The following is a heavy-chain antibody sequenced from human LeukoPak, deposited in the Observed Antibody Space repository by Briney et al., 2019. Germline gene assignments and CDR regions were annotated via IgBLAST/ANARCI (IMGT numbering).Heavy chain of an antibody. CDR3: AGETDAFDY. V-gene: IGHV1-46*03. CDR2: LNPSDGDT. J-gene: IGHJ4*02. Sequence: ASVKVSCKASGHTFTSNFVHWVRRAPGQGLEWMAVLNPSDGDTTYAQKFQGRITMTRDTSTGTVYMELSSLRSEATAVYYCAGETDAFDYWGQGTLVTVSS. CDR1: GHTFTSNF.